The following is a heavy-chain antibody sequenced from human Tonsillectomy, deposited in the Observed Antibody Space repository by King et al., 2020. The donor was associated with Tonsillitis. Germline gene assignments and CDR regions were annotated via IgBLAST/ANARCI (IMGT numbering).Heavy chain of an antibody. CDR1: GFTFSNHG. J-gene: IGHJ3*01. D-gene: IGHD2-2*02. CDR3: ARIGREPAAIWHAFDV. CDR2: IWYDGSNK. Sequence: VQLVESGGGVVQPGRSLRLSCAASGFTFSNHGIHWVRQAPGKGLEWVAVIWYDGSNKYYIDSVKGRFTISRDNSKNTVYLQMDSLRAEDTAVYYCARIGREPAAIWHAFDVWGQGTMVIVSS. V-gene: IGHV3-33*08.